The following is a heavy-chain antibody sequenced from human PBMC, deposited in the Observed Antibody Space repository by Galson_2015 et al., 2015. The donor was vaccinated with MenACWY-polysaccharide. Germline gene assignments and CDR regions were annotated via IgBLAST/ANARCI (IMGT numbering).Heavy chain of an antibody. V-gene: IGHV3-11*01. J-gene: IGHJ6*02. Sequence: SLRLSCAASGFSLGAWYMSWIRQAPGKGLEWLSYNSKSGDSIYYGDSVKGRFAISRDNAKNSLYLQLNSLEVEDTAIYYCARGHYGLDVWGQGTTVTVSS. CDR1: GFSLGAWY. CDR2: NSKSGDSI. CDR3: ARGHYGLDV.